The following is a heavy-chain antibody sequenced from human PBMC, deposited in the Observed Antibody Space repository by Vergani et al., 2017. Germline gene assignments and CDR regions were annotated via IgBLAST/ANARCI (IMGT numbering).Heavy chain of an antibody. CDR1: GFTFDDYA. Sequence: EVQLVESGGGLVQPGRSLRLSCAASGFTFDDYAMHWVRQAPGKGLEWVSGISWNSGSIGYADSVKGRFTISRDNAKNSLYLQMNSLRAEDTAVYYCANHDYYDSSGTSHWGQGTLVTVSS. CDR2: ISWNSGSI. V-gene: IGHV3-9*01. CDR3: ANHDYYDSSGTSH. J-gene: IGHJ4*02. D-gene: IGHD3-22*01.